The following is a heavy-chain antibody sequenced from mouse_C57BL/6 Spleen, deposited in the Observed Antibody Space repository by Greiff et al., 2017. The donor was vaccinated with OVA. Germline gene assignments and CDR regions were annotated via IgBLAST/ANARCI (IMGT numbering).Heavy chain of an antibody. CDR3: ASYSSGYDYFDY. J-gene: IGHJ2*01. D-gene: IGHD3-2*02. CDR1: GYTFTSYW. CDR2: IDPNSGGT. Sequence: QVHVKQSGAELVKPGASVKLSCKASGYTFTSYWMHWVKQRPGRGLEWIGRIDPNSGGTKYNEKFKSKATLTVDKPSSTAYMQLSSLTSEDSAVYYCASYSSGYDYFDYWGQGTTLTVSS. V-gene: IGHV1-72*01.